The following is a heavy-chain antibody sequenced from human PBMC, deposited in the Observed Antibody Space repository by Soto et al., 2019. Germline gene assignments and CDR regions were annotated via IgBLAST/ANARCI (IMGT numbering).Heavy chain of an antibody. CDR1: GDSVSSNSAA. Sequence: PSQTLSLTCXISGDSVSSNSAAWNWIRQSPSRGLEWLGRTYYRSKWYNDYAVSVKSRITINPDTSKNQFSLQLNSVTPEDTAVYYCAREQGWNYGRGYYYGMDVWGQGTTVTVSS. CDR2: TYYRSKWYN. D-gene: IGHD1-7*01. V-gene: IGHV6-1*01. CDR3: AREQGWNYGRGYYYGMDV. J-gene: IGHJ6*02.